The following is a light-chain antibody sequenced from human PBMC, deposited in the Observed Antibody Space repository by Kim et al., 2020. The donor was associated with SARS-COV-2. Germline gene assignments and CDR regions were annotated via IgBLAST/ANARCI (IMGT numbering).Light chain of an antibody. CDR2: GAS. V-gene: IGKV1-33*01. J-gene: IGKJ3*01. Sequence: ASVGDTVTITCQASQDIRNDLRWYQHKPGNAPKFLIYGASNVETGVPSRFRRGGSGTDFPLTLSSLQPGDIATFYCQQYDNLPLTFGGGTKVDIK. CDR3: QQYDNLPLT. CDR1: QDIRND.